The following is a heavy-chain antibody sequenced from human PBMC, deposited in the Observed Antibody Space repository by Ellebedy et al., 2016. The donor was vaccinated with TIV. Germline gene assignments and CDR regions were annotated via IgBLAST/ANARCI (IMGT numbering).Heavy chain of an antibody. CDR2: ISAYNGNT. CDR3: ARSIVVVVAAHAGLGMDV. D-gene: IGHD2-15*01. J-gene: IGHJ6*02. CDR1: GYTFTSYG. V-gene: IGHV1-18*01. Sequence: AASVKVSCKASGYTFTSYGISWVRQAPGQGLEWMGWISAYNGNTNYAQKFQGWVTMTRDTSISTAYMELSRLRSDDTAVYYCARSIVVVVAAHAGLGMDVWGQGTTVTVSS.